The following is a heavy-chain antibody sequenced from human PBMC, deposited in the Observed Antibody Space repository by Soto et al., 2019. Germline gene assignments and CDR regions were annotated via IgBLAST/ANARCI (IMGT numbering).Heavy chain of an antibody. CDR3: AAALGQTEKTEYYDFWSGSCGMDV. V-gene: IGHV1-58*01. D-gene: IGHD3-3*01. Sequence: GPSVKVSCKASGFTFTSSAVQWVRQARGQRLEWIGWIVVGSGNTNYAQKFQERVTITRDMSTSTAYMELSSLRSEDTAVYYCAAALGQTEKTEYYDFWSGSCGMDVWGQGTTVTVSS. CDR2: IVVGSGNT. J-gene: IGHJ6*02. CDR1: GFTFTSSA.